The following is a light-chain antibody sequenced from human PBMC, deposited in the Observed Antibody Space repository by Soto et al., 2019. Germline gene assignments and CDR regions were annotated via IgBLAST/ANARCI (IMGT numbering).Light chain of an antibody. CDR1: QSAGNF. CDR2: YIS. V-gene: IGKV3D-15*02. Sequence: EIVMTQSPATLSVSPGETASLSCRASQSAGNFLAWYQQKPGQAPRLLIYYISTRATGIPARFSGSGSGTEFTLTISRLEPEDFAVYYCQQYGSSPETFGQGTKVDIK. CDR3: QQYGSSPET. J-gene: IGKJ1*01.